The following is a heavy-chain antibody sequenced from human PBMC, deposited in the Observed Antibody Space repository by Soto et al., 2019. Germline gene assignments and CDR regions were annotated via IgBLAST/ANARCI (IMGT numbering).Heavy chain of an antibody. J-gene: IGHJ6*02. Sequence: QVQLVQSGAEVKKPGASVKVSCKASGYTFTSYDINWVRQATGQGLEWMGWMNPNSGNTGYAQKFQGRVTMTRNTFISTAYMELSSLRSEDTAVYYCARYGAVAGTIYYYYGMDVWGQGTTVTVSS. CDR3: ARYGAVAGTIYYYYGMDV. D-gene: IGHD6-19*01. CDR1: GYTFTSYD. V-gene: IGHV1-8*01. CDR2: MNPNSGNT.